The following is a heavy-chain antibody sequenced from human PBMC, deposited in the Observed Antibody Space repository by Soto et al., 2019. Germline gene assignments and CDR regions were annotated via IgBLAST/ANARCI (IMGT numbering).Heavy chain of an antibody. D-gene: IGHD4-17*01. J-gene: IGHJ6*02. CDR3: ASDDGDYGYYGMDV. Sequence: SETLSLTCTVSGGSISSGGYYWSWIRQHPGKGLEWIGYIYYSGSTYYNPSLKSRVTISVDTSKNQFSLKLSSVTAADTAVYYCASDDGDYGYYGMDVWGQGTTVTVSS. CDR2: IYYSGST. CDR1: GGSISSGGYY. V-gene: IGHV4-31*03.